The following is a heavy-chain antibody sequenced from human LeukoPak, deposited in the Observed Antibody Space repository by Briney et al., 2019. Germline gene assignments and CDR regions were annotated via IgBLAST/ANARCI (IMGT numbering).Heavy chain of an antibody. Sequence: GGSLRLSCAASGFTFPSYAMSWVRQAPGKGLNWVSAISDSGGSTYYADSVKGRFTISRDNSKNTLHLQMNSLRAEGTAVYYCAKRSDGYSGFDYWGQGTLVTLSS. CDR1: GFTFPSYA. V-gene: IGHV3-23*01. CDR3: AKRSDGYSGFDY. CDR2: ISDSGGST. J-gene: IGHJ4*02. D-gene: IGHD5-18*01.